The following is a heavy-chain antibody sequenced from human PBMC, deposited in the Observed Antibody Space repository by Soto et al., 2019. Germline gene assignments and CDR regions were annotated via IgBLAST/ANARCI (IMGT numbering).Heavy chain of an antibody. CDR1: GGTFSSYT. CDR3: ATGGLYDSSGYYYPLLDY. V-gene: IGHV1-69*02. J-gene: IGHJ4*02. Sequence: SVKVSCKASGGTFSSYTISWVRQAPGQGLEWMGRIIPILGIANYAQKFQGRVTITADKSTSTAYMELSSLRSEDTAVYYCATGGLYDSSGYYYPLLDYWGQGTLVTVSS. D-gene: IGHD3-22*01. CDR2: IIPILGIA.